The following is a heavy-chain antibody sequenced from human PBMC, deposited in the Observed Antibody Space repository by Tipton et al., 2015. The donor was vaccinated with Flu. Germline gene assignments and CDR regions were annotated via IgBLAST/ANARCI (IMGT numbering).Heavy chain of an antibody. Sequence: SLRLSCAASGFTFSDHYMDWVRQAPGRGLEWVGRIRNKVKSYTTEYAPSAKGRFTISRDDSKNSLYLQMNSLKTEDTAVYYCARDQDSSGWYSWFDPWGQGTLVTVSS. V-gene: IGHV3-72*01. J-gene: IGHJ5*02. CDR2: IRNKVKSYTT. CDR3: ARDQDSSGWYSWFDP. D-gene: IGHD6-19*01. CDR1: GFTFSDHY.